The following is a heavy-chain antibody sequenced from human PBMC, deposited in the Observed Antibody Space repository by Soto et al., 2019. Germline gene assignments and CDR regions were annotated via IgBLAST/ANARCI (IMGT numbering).Heavy chain of an antibody. V-gene: IGHV1-3*01. CDR1: GYTFTGYA. D-gene: IGHD6-19*01. J-gene: IGHJ4*02. Sequence: ASVKVSCKASGYTFTGYAMHWVRQAPGQRLEWMGWINAGNGNTKYSQKFQGRVTITRDTSASTAYMELSSLRSEDTAVYARAVAVPADFDYWGLGTLVTVSS. CDR2: INAGNGNT. CDR3: AVAVPADFDY.